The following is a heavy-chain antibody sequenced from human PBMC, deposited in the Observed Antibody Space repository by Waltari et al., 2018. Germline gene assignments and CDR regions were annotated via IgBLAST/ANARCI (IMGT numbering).Heavy chain of an antibody. J-gene: IGHJ6*02. CDR1: GGSFSGYY. V-gene: IGHV4-34*01. CDR2: INHSGST. CDR3: ASDSGSYYYYYGMDV. Sequence: QVQLQQWGAGLLKPSETLSLTCAVYGGSFSGYYWSWIRQPPGKGLEWIGEINHSGSTNYNPSLKRRVTISVDTSKNQFSLKLSSVTAADTAVYYCASDSGSYYYYYGMDVWGQGTTVTVSS. D-gene: IGHD1-26*01.